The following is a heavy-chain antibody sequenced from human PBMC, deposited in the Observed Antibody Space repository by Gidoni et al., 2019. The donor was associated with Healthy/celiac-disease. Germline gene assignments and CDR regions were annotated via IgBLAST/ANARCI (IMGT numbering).Heavy chain of an antibody. J-gene: IGHJ6*02. D-gene: IGHD6-6*01. CDR3: TREMAARRGRLYYYYGMDV. Sequence: EVQLVESGGGLVKPGRSLSLSCTSSGFPFGAYAMSWFRQAPGKGLEGVGFIRSKAYGGTTEYAASVKGRFTISRDDSKSIAYLQMNSLKTEDTAVYYCTREMAARRGRLYYYYGMDVWGQGTTVTVSS. V-gene: IGHV3-49*05. CDR1: GFPFGAYA. CDR2: IRSKAYGGTT.